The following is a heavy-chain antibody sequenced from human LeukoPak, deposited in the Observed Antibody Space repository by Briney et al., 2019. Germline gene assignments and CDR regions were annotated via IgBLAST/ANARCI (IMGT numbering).Heavy chain of an antibody. J-gene: IGHJ4*02. V-gene: IGHV2-70*11. CDR3: ARTPRDGYRRTFDY. Sequence: SGPALVKPTQTLTLTCTFSGFSLSTSGMCLSWIRQPPGKALEWLARIDWDDGKYYSTSLKTRLTISKDTSKNQVVLTMTNMDPADTATYYCARTPRDGYRRTFDYWGQGTLVTVSS. CDR2: IDWDDGK. CDR1: GFSLSTSGMC. D-gene: IGHD5-24*01.